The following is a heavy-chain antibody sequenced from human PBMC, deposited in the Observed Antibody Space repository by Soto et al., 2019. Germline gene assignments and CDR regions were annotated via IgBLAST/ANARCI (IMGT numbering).Heavy chain of an antibody. CDR1: GFTFSDHY. Sequence: GGSLRLSCAASGFTFSDHYMDWVXXAPGKGLEWVSYISSSTSHTNYADSVKGRFTISRDNAKNSLFLQMNSLRAEDTAVYYCARGRGAAADYFDFWGQGTLVTVS. V-gene: IGHV3-11*05. J-gene: IGHJ4*02. CDR2: ISSSTSHT. CDR3: ARGRGAAADYFDF. D-gene: IGHD6-13*01.